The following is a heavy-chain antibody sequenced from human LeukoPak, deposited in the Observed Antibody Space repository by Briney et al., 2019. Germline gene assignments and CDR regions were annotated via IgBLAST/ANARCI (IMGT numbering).Heavy chain of an antibody. Sequence: SETLSLTCTVSGGSISSGSYYWSWIRQPAGKGLEWIGRIYTSGSTNYNPSLKSRVTISVDTSKNQFSLKLSSVTAADTAVYYCAGGQLRFLEWLSFNWFDPWGQGTLVTVSS. CDR2: IYTSGST. D-gene: IGHD3-3*01. V-gene: IGHV4-61*02. CDR1: GGSISSGSYY. J-gene: IGHJ5*02. CDR3: AGGQLRFLEWLSFNWFDP.